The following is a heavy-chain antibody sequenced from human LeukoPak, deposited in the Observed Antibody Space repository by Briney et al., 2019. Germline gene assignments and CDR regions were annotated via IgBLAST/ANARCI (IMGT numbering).Heavy chain of an antibody. V-gene: IGHV3-48*02. Sequence: GGSLRLSCVASGFTFGDYSMNWVRQAPGKGLEWVSYISSGTIYYADSVKGRFTISRDNAKNSLYLQMNSLRDKDTAVYYCARDFLYAFDIWGQGTMVTVSS. J-gene: IGHJ3*02. CDR3: ARDFLYAFDI. CDR2: ISSGTI. D-gene: IGHD2/OR15-2a*01. CDR1: GFTFGDYS.